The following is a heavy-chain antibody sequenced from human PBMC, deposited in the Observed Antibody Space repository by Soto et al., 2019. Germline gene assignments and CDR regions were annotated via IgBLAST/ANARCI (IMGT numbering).Heavy chain of an antibody. V-gene: IGHV2-26*01. CDR3: ARITGDYDILTGYYYYYYGMDA. J-gene: IGHJ6*02. Sequence: QVTLKESGPVLVKPTETLTLTCTVSGFSLSNARMGVSWIRQPPGKALEWLAHIFSNDEKSYSTSLKSRLTISKDTSKSQVVLTMTNMDPVDTATYYCARITGDYDILTGYYYYYYGMDAWGQGTTVTVSS. CDR1: GFSLSNARMG. CDR2: IFSNDEK. D-gene: IGHD3-9*01.